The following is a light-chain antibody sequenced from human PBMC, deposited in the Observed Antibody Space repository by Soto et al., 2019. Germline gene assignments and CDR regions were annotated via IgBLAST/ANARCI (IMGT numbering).Light chain of an antibody. Sequence: VMTQSPATLSVSPGDRAILSCRASHSVNTNLAWYQQRPGQPPRLLIYGASTRASDVPGRFSGSGSGREFTLTISSLQSEDFAIYSCHQYNSWPWTFGQGTKWIS. J-gene: IGKJ1*01. CDR3: HQYNSWPWT. CDR1: HSVNTN. CDR2: GAS. V-gene: IGKV3-15*01.